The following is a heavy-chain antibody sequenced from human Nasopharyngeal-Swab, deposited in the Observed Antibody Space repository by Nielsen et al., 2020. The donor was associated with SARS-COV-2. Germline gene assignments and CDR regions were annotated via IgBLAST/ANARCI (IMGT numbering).Heavy chain of an antibody. J-gene: IGHJ4*02. CDR2: INPNSGGT. CDR3: ARGPYYGDHFDY. V-gene: IGHV1-2*06. Sequence: WVRQAPGQGLEWMGRINPNSGGTNYAQKFQGRVTMTRDTSISTAYMELSRLRSDDTAVYYCARGPYYGDHFDYWGQGTLVTVSS. D-gene: IGHD3-10*01.